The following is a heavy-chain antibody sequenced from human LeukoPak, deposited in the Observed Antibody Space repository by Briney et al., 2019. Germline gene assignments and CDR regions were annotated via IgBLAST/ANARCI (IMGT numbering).Heavy chain of an antibody. Sequence: GGSLRLSCAASGFTFSSYSMNWVRQAPGKGLEWVSSISSSSSYIYYADSVKGRFTISRDNAKNSLYLQMNSLRSEDTAVYYCASLFSSGPLGGPWGQGTLVTASS. V-gene: IGHV3-21*04. CDR3: ASLFSSGPLGGP. J-gene: IGHJ5*02. CDR1: GFTFSSYS. D-gene: IGHD3-22*01. CDR2: ISSSSSYI.